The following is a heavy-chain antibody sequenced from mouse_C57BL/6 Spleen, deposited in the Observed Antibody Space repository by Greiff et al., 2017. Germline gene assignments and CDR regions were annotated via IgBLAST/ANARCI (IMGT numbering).Heavy chain of an antibody. CDR3: ARGSNYGFFFDY. V-gene: IGHV1-53*01. J-gene: IGHJ2*01. Sequence: VQLQQPGTELVKPGASVKLSCKASGYTFTSYWMHWVKQRPGHGLEWIGNINPSNGGTNYNEKFKSKATLTVDKSSSTAYMQLSSLTSEDSAVYYCARGSNYGFFFDYWGQGTTLTVSS. CDR1: GYTFTSYW. D-gene: IGHD2-5*01. CDR2: INPSNGGT.